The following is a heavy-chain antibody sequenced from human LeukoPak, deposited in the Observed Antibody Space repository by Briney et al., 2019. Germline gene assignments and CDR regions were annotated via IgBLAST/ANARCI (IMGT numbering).Heavy chain of an antibody. CDR1: GFTFSNYA. D-gene: IGHD2-15*01. Sequence: GGSLRLSCEASGFTFSNYAMSWVRQAPGRGLEWISAISTDGGNTYYADSVKGRFTISRDKSKNTAHLQMNSLRAEDTAVYHCARQLGYCSDGSCYFDFWGQGTLVTVSS. V-gene: IGHV3-23*01. CDR2: ISTDGGNT. CDR3: ARQLGYCSDGSCYFDF. J-gene: IGHJ4*02.